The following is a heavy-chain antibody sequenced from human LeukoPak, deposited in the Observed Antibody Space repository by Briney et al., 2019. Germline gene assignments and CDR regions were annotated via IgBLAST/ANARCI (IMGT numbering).Heavy chain of an antibody. CDR2: ISSSSSYI. CDR1: GFTFSSYS. Sequence: GGSLRLSCAASGFTFSSYSMNWVRQAPGKGLEWVSSISSSSSYIYYADSVKGRFTISRDNAKNSLYLQMNSLRAEDTAVYYCAGERVVAAAVPFDYWGQGTLVTVSS. CDR3: AGERVVAAAVPFDY. V-gene: IGHV3-21*01. D-gene: IGHD6-13*01. J-gene: IGHJ4*02.